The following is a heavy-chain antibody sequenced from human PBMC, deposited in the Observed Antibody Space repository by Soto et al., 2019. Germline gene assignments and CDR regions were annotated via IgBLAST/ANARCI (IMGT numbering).Heavy chain of an antibody. CDR3: VRVDWNDAGS. D-gene: IGHD1-1*01. CDR1: GDSVSSICAA. J-gene: IGHJ5*02. V-gene: IGHV6-1*01. CDR2: ARYTSKWSY. Sequence: QSLSLTCAISGDSVSSICAACESFKQSPSRGLEWLGRARYTSKWSYEYALSVKGRITISPDTSKNHFSLQLDSVTPEDTAVYYCVRVDWNDAGSWGQGTLVTVSS.